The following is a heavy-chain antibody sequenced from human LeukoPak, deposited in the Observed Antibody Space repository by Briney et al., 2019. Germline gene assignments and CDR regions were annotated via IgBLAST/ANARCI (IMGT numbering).Heavy chain of an antibody. CDR1: GYTFTGYY. J-gene: IGHJ4*02. CDR2: INPNSGGT. D-gene: IGHD4-23*01. CDR3: ARSPFGGGRWYHTPKFDY. V-gene: IGHV1-2*02. Sequence: GASVKVSCKASGYTFTGYYMHWVRQAPGQGLEWMGWINPNSGGTNYAQKFQGRVTMTRDTSISTAYMELSRLRSDDTAVYYCARSPFGGGRWYHTPKFDYWGQGTLVTVSS.